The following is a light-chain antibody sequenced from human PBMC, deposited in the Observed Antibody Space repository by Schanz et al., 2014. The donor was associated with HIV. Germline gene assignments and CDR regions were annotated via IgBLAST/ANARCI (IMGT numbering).Light chain of an antibody. Sequence: DIQMTQSPSSLSASVGDRVTISCRASQSISNWLAWYQQKPGKAPKLLISKASSLESGVPSRFSGSGSGTEFTLTISNLQPDDFAIYYCQQYSTYPYTFGQGTKLEIK. CDR3: QQYSTYPYT. CDR2: KAS. J-gene: IGKJ2*01. V-gene: IGKV1-5*03. CDR1: QSISNW.